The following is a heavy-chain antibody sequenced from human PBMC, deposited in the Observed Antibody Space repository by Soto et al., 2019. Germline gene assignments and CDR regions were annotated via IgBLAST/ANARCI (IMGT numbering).Heavy chain of an antibody. CDR2: ISSSSSYI. J-gene: IGHJ6*02. V-gene: IGHV3-21*01. Sequence: EVQLVESGGGLVKPGGSLRLSCAASGFTFSSYSMNWVRQAPGKGLEWVSSISSSSSYIYYADSVKGRFTISRDNAKNSLYLQMNGLRAEDRAVYYCARAAREGYGSGRHPLSKIYGMGVWGHGTTVTVSS. CDR3: ARAAREGYGSGRHPLSKIYGMGV. CDR1: GFTFSSYS. D-gene: IGHD3-10*01.